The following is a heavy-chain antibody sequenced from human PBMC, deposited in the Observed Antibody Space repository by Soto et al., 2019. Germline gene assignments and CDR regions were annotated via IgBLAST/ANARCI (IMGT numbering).Heavy chain of an antibody. CDR3: ARGDCVGGTCYSLAGSFYYYMDV. CDR2: IKSDGSVS. D-gene: IGHD2-15*01. J-gene: IGHJ6*03. Sequence: EVQLVESGGGLVQPGGSLRLSCAASGFTFSNYWMYWVRQAPGKGLEWVSRIKSDGSVSSYADSVKGRLTISRDNVKNTLYRQMDSLRAEDTAVYYCARGDCVGGTCYSLAGSFYYYMDVWGKGTTVTVFS. V-gene: IGHV3-74*02. CDR1: GFTFSNYW.